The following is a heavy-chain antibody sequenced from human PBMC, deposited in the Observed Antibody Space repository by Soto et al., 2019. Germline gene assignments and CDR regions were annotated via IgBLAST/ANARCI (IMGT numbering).Heavy chain of an antibody. D-gene: IGHD3-22*01. Sequence: EVQLLESGGRLVQPGGSLRLSCAASGFSFSIYAMNWVRQAPGKGLEWVSGISGGGGSTYHADSVKGRFTISRDNSKKTLYLQMNSLRAEDTAGYYCAKDPTSYDSSAQFDSWGQGTLVTVSS. J-gene: IGHJ4*02. V-gene: IGHV3-23*01. CDR2: ISGGGGST. CDR1: GFSFSIYA. CDR3: AKDPTSYDSSAQFDS.